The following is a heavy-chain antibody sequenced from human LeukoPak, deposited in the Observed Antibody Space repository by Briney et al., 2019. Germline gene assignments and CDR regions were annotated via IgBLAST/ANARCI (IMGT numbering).Heavy chain of an antibody. Sequence: SEALSLTCTISGGSISSSSYSWGWVRQPPVKGLEWIGTISYSGISHYNPSLKSRVTISVETSKTHFSLRLSSVTAADTAMYYCAKSGGYGLIDYWGQGTLVTVSS. CDR2: ISYSGIS. D-gene: IGHD1-26*01. J-gene: IGHJ4*02. CDR3: AKSGGYGLIDY. CDR1: GGSISSSSYS. V-gene: IGHV4-39*02.